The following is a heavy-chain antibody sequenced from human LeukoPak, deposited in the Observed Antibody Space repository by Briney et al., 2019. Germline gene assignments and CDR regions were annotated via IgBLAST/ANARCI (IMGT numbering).Heavy chain of an antibody. V-gene: IGHV3-74*01. CDR1: GFTFSTYW. J-gene: IGHJ4*02. CDR3: ARGMDYYDNRGYTTDS. D-gene: IGHD3-22*01. Sequence: GGSLRLSCAASGFTFSTYWMHWVRQVPGKGLVWVSRLNSDGSSTTYADSVMGRFTISRDNAKNTLYLQMNGLRVEDTAVYFCARGMDYYDNRGYTTDSWGQGTLVTVAS. CDR2: LNSDGSST.